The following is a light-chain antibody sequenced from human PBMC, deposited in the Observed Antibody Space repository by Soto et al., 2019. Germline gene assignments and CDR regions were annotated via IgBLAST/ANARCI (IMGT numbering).Light chain of an antibody. CDR3: AVWDDNLRGL. V-gene: IGLV2-23*01. J-gene: IGLJ2*01. Sequence: QSALTQPASVSGSPGQSITISCTGTSSDVGNYNLVSWYQQHPGKAPKLMIYEGSKRPSGVSNRFSGSKSGNTASLTISGLQAEDEADYYCAVWDDNLRGLFGGGTKLTVL. CDR2: EGS. CDR1: SSDVGNYNL.